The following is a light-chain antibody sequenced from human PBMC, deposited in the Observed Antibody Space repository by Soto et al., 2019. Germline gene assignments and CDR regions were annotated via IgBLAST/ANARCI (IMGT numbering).Light chain of an antibody. CDR2: DVS. Sequence: QSVLTQPASVSGSPGQSIAISCTGTSSDVGAYNYVSWYQQHPGKAPKLMISDVSNRPSGVSDRFSGSKSGNTASLTVSGLQAEDEADYYCSSYAGNNNVIFGGGTKLTVL. V-gene: IGLV2-14*03. J-gene: IGLJ2*01. CDR3: SSYAGNNNVI. CDR1: SSDVGAYNY.